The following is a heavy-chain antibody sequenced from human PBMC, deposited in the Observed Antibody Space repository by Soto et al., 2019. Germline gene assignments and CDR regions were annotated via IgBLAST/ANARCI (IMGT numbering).Heavy chain of an antibody. V-gene: IGHV3-66*01. D-gene: IGHD2-15*01. Sequence: EVQLVESGGGLVQPGGSLRLSCAASGFTVSDNYMSWVRQAPGKGLEWVSVVFSGGTSYFADSVKGRFTISRDNSKNTLYLQMNSLRAEDTAGYYCAIPGYCGGGSCDYWGQGTLSPSPQ. J-gene: IGHJ4*02. CDR3: AIPGYCGGGSCDY. CDR1: GFTVSDNY. CDR2: VFSGGTS.